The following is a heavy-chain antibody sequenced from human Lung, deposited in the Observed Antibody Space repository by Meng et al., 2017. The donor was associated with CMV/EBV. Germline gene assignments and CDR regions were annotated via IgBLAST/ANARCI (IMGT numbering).Heavy chain of an antibody. CDR2: VYYTGRA. V-gene: IGHV4-39*01. CDR1: GGSISSGDYY. J-gene: IGHJ4*02. Sequence: SETLSLXXIVSGGSISSGDYYWGWIRQSPGKAREWIGSVYYTGRADYSPSIKKRVTISVDTSRTQFSLNLHSVTAADTALYDCAKQGARSVETTMVPYGEFHYWGQGALVTVSS. D-gene: IGHD5-18*01. CDR3: AKQGARSVETTMVPYGEFHY.